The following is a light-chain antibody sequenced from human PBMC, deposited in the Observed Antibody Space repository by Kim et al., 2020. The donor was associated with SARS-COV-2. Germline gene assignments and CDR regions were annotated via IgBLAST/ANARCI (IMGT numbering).Light chain of an antibody. V-gene: IGLV1-51*01. J-gene: IGLJ1*01. CDR3: GTWDSSLSAYV. CDR2: DNN. Sequence: GQKVTISCSGSSSNIGNNYVSWYQQLPGTAPKLLIYDNNKRPSGIPDRFAGSKSGTSATLGITGLQTGDEADYYCGTWDSSLSAYVFGTGTKVTVL. CDR1: SSNIGNNY.